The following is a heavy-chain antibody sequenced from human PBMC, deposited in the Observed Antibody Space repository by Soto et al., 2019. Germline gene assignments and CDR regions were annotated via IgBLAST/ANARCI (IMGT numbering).Heavy chain of an antibody. V-gene: IGHV4-39*07. D-gene: IGHD1-26*01. Sequence: SGTMSLRCRVSGCCVSGVGYYWGWIRQPPGKGLEWIGSIYYSGSTSYNAPLKSRVTISVDTSKNQFSLKLSSVTAADTAVYYCARSPEWERYWYFDLWGRGTLVTVSS. J-gene: IGHJ2*01. CDR2: IYYSGST. CDR3: ARSPEWERYWYFDL. CDR1: GCCVSGVGYY.